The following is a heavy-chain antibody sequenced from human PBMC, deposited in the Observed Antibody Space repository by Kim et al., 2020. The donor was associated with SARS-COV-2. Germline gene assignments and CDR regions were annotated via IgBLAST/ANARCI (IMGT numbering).Heavy chain of an antibody. J-gene: IGHJ3*02. V-gene: IGHV3-48*03. CDR3: GRSGYSYGNDAFDI. D-gene: IGHD5-18*01. Sequence: DTVKGRFTIARDNAKNTLYLQMNSLRAEDTAVDYCGRSGYSYGNDAFDIWGQGTMVTVSS.